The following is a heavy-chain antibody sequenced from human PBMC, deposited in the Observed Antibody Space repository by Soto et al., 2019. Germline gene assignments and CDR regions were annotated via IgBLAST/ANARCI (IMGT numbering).Heavy chain of an antibody. CDR2: IVVGSGNT. D-gene: IGHD5-12*01. CDR3: AAGRRDGYNYAPRFDY. J-gene: IGHJ4*02. V-gene: IGHV1-58*01. CDR1: GFTFTSSA. Sequence: ASVKVSCKASGFTFTSSAVQWVRQARGQRLEWIGWIVVGSGNTNYAQKFQEGVTITRDMSTSTAYMELSSLRSEDTAVYYCAAGRRDGYNYAPRFDYWGQGTLVTVSS.